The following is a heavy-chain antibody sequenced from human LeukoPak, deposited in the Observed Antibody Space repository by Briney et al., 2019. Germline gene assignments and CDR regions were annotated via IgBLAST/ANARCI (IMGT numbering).Heavy chain of an antibody. J-gene: IGHJ6*02. Sequence: GGSLTLSCAASGFTFSSYSMNWVGQAPGKGLEWVSYISSSSSTIYYADSVKGRFTISRDNAKNSLYLQMNSLRDEDTAVYYCAREDIVVVVAHYYYYGMDVWGQGTTVSVSS. CDR1: GFTFSSYS. V-gene: IGHV3-48*02. D-gene: IGHD2-15*01. CDR3: AREDIVVVVAHYYYYGMDV. CDR2: ISSSSSTI.